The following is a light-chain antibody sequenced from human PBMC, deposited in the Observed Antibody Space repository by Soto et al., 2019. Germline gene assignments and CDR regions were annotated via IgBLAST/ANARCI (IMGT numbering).Light chain of an antibody. CDR2: KAS. J-gene: IGKJ1*01. CDR1: QSVNSW. CDR3: QQYNNYSGT. Sequence: DIQMTQSPSTLSASVGDRVTITCRASQSVNSWLAWYQQKPGKAPKLLIYKASNLENGVPSRFSGSGSGTEFTLTISGLQPDDSASYYCQQYNNYSGTFGQGTKVEIK. V-gene: IGKV1-5*03.